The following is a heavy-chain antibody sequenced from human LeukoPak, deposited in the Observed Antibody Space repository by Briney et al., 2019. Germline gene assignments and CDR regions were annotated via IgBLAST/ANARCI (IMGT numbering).Heavy chain of an antibody. V-gene: IGHV4-34*01. Sequence: SETLSLTCAVYGGSFTESYWNWIRQAPRKGLEWIGEINQSGSTSYNPSLKSRVTISVDTSKNQFSLKLSSVTAADTAEYYCASDSSGYYPSLWGQGTLVTVSS. CDR1: GGSFTESY. CDR2: INQSGST. D-gene: IGHD3-22*01. CDR3: ASDSSGYYPSL. J-gene: IGHJ4*02.